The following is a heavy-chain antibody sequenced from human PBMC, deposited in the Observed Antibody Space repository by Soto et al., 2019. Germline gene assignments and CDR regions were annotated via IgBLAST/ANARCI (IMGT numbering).Heavy chain of an antibody. CDR2: ISRDGTNK. CDR1: GFTFSRYA. Sequence: GGSLRLSCAASGFTFSRYAIHWVRQAPGKGLEWVAVISRDGTNKYYVDSVKGRFTISRDNPRNTLYLQMNSLRHEDAAVYYCARSRSGAVADSFDFWGQGTLVTVSS. J-gene: IGHJ4*02. CDR3: ARSRSGAVADSFDF. D-gene: IGHD3-10*01. V-gene: IGHV3-30*04.